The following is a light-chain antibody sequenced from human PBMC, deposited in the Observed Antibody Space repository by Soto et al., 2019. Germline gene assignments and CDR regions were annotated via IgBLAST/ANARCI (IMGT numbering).Light chain of an antibody. CDR3: LLSYNGPYV. CDR2: DTT. J-gene: IGLJ1*01. CDR1: TGAVTNGHY. V-gene: IGLV7-46*01. Sequence: QAVVTQDPALTVSPGGTVTLTCGSSTGAVTNGHYPYWFQQKPGQAPRTLIYDTTNRHSWTPARFSGSLLGGKAALILSGAQPEDEAEYYCLLSYNGPYVFGTGTKVTVL.